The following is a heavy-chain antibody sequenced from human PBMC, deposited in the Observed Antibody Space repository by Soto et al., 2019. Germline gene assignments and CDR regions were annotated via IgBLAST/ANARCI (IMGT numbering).Heavy chain of an antibody. CDR1: GFTFTTYY. CDR2: IKNDGSEQ. V-gene: IGHV3-7*03. Sequence: PGGSLRLSCAASGFTFTTYYVTWVRQAPGKGLEWVASIKNDGSEQYYVDSVKGRFTISRDNTKNSLYLQMNSLRAGDTALYYCSRENWFQDFWGQGTLVTVSS. CDR3: SRENWFQDF. D-gene: IGHD3-9*01. J-gene: IGHJ4*02.